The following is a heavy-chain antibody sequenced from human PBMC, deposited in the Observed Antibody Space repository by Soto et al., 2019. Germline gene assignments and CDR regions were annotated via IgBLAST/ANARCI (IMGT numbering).Heavy chain of an antibody. CDR3: ANPLERSFGEWAEFDY. D-gene: IGHD3-10*01. Sequence: GGSLRLSCAASGFTFSSYAMSWVRQAPGKGLEWVSAISGSGGSTYYADSVKGRFTISRDNSKNTLYLQMNSLRDENTTVYYFANPLERSFGEWAEFDYWGQGTLVTVSS. CDR2: ISGSGGST. J-gene: IGHJ4*02. CDR1: GFTFSSYA. V-gene: IGHV3-23*01.